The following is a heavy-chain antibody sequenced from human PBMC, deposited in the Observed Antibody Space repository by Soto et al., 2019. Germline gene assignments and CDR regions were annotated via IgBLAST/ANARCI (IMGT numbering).Heavy chain of an antibody. V-gene: IGHV4-59*01. D-gene: IGHD3-22*01. CDR1: GGSISSYY. Sequence: TLSLTCTVSGGSISSYYWSWIRQPPGKGLEWIGYIYYSGSTNYNPSLKSRVTISVDTSKNQSSLKLSSVTAADTAVYYCARERRDYYYDSSGYYHPFDYWGQGTLVTVSS. J-gene: IGHJ4*02. CDR3: ARERRDYYYDSSGYYHPFDY. CDR2: IYYSGST.